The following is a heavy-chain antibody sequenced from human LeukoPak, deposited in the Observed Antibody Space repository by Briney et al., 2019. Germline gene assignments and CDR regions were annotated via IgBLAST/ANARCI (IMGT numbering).Heavy chain of an antibody. V-gene: IGHV3-13*04. D-gene: IGHD3-10*01. CDR2: IGTAGDT. Sequence: GGSLRLSCAVTGFTFSTYDMHWVRQATGKGLEWVSAIGTAGDTYYPGSVKGRFTISRENAKNSLYLQMNSLRAGDTAVYYCARATLGAYYYGSGSYYIPQGMDVWGQGTTVTVSS. CDR3: ARATLGAYYYGSGSYYIPQGMDV. CDR1: GFTFSTYD. J-gene: IGHJ6*02.